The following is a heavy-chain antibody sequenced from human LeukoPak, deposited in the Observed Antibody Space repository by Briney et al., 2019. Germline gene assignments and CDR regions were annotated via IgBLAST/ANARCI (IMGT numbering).Heavy chain of an antibody. Sequence: SETLSLTCAVSGGSISSSNLGSWVRQSPGKGLEWIGEIYHSGSTNYDPSLKSRVTISVDKSKNQFSLKLSSVTAADTAVYYCARDDFVDTAMVRFYYWGQGTLVTVSS. CDR3: ARDDFVDTAMVRFYY. V-gene: IGHV4-4*02. CDR1: GGSISSSNL. D-gene: IGHD5-18*01. CDR2: IYHSGST. J-gene: IGHJ4*02.